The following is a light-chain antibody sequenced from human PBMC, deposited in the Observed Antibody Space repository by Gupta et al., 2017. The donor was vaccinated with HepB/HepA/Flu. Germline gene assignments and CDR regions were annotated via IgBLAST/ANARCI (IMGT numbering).Light chain of an antibody. Sequence: DIVMTQSPDSLAMSLGERATINCKSSQSVLYSSNNKNYLAWYQQKPGQPTKLLIYWASTRESGVPDRFSSSGSGTDFTLTISSLQAEDVAVYYCQQHYSTPITFGQGTRLEIK. CDR3: QQHYSTPIT. CDR1: QSVLYSSNNKNY. CDR2: WAS. V-gene: IGKV4-1*01. J-gene: IGKJ5*01.